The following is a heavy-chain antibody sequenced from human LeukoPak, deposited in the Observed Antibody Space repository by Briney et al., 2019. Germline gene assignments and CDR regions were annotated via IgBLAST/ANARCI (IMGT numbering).Heavy chain of an antibody. V-gene: IGHV3-9*01. CDR2: ISWNSGSI. J-gene: IGHJ4*02. Sequence: PGRSLRLSCAASGFTFDDYAMHWVRQAPGKGLEWVSGISWNSGSIGYADSVKGRFTISRDNAKNSLYLQMNSLRAEDTALYYCAKDRGYSGYEMTFDYWGQGTLVTVSS. CDR1: GFTFDDYA. CDR3: AKDRGYSGYEMTFDY. D-gene: IGHD5-12*01.